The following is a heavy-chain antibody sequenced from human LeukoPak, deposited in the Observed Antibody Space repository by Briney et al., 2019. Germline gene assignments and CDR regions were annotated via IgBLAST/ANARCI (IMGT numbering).Heavy chain of an antibody. J-gene: IGHJ4*02. V-gene: IGHV5-51*01. Sequence: GESLKISCKGSGYTLTSYWIGWVRQMPGKGLEWMGIIYPGDSDTRYSPSFQGQVTISADKSISTAYLQWRSLKASDTAMYYCARQRDCYSDYWGQGTLVTVSS. CDR1: GYTLTSYW. CDR3: ARQRDCYSDY. CDR2: IYPGDSDT. D-gene: IGHD2-21*01.